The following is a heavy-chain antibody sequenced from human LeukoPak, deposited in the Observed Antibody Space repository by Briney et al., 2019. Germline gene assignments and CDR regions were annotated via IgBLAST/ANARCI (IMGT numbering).Heavy chain of an antibody. D-gene: IGHD6-13*01. V-gene: IGHV7-4-1*02. Sequence: ASVKVSCKASGYTFNTYAMNWVRQAPGQGPEWMGWINTNTGNPTYAQGFTGRFVFSLDTSVSTAYLQISSLKAEDTAVYYCATSPGIAAPSGYYFDHWGQGTLVTVSS. CDR1: GYTFNTYA. J-gene: IGHJ4*02. CDR3: ATSPGIAAPSGYYFDH. CDR2: INTNTGNP.